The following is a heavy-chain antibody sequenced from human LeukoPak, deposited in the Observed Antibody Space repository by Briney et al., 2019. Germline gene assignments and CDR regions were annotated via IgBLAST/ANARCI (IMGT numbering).Heavy chain of an antibody. CDR2: VHYTGFT. CDR1: GASMSYHY. J-gene: IGHJ4*02. V-gene: IGHV4-59*11. CDR3: ARDLGRGHFLY. Sequence: SETLSLTCTVSGASMSYHYWSWIRQTPGKGLEWIGYVHYTGFTGYNPSLENRGTISVETSKNRFSLNLTSATAADTAVYYCARDLGRGHFLYWGQGILVTVSS. D-gene: IGHD3-10*01.